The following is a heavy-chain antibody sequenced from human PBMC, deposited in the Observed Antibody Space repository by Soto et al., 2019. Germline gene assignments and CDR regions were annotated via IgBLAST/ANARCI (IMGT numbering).Heavy chain of an antibody. D-gene: IGHD2-15*01. J-gene: IGHJ6*02. CDR2: IIPIFGTA. CDR1: GGTFSSYA. V-gene: IGHV1-69*13. CDR3: ARAKRIVVVVAAKYYYGMDV. Sequence: SVKVSCKASGGTFSSYAISWVRQAPGQGLEWMGGIIPIFGTANYAQKFQGRVTITADESTSTAYMELSSLRSEDTAVYYCARAKRIVVVVAAKYYYGMDVWGQGTTVTVSS.